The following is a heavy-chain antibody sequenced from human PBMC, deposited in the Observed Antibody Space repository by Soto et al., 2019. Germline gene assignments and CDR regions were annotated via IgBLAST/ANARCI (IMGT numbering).Heavy chain of an antibody. CDR2: IKQDGSEK. J-gene: IGHJ5*02. CDR3: ARSIAARLNWFDP. V-gene: IGHV3-7*01. D-gene: IGHD6-6*01. Sequence: APGKGLEWVANIKQDGSEKYYVDSVKGRFTISRDNAKNSLYLQMNSLRAEDTAVYYCARSIAARLNWFDPCGQVTLFTVSS.